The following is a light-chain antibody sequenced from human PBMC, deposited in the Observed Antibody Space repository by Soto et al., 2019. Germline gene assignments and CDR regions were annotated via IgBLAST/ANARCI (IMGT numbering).Light chain of an antibody. CDR2: EVN. CDR1: SSDVGAYDY. J-gene: IGLJ1*01. Sequence: QSVLTQPASVSGSPGQSITISCTGTSSDVGAYDYVSWYQQSPGKAPKVMIYEVNNRPSGVSDRFSGSKSGNTASLTISGLQAEDEADYYCSAYAGSNNFVFGSGTKVTVL. CDR3: SAYAGSNNFV. V-gene: IGLV2-14*01.